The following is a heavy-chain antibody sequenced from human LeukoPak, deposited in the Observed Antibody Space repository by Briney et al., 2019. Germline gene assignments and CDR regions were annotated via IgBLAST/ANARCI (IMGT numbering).Heavy chain of an antibody. CDR3: ARNSDYYDYSPQSV. J-gene: IGHJ4*02. Sequence: GRSLRLSCAASGFTFSHYALHWVRQAPGKGLEWVALIEHDGADKYYADSVKGRFLISRDNSKNMLFLQMNSLIIEDTAVYYCARNSDYYDYSPQSVWGQGTLVIVS. D-gene: IGHD3-22*01. CDR2: IEHDGADK. CDR1: GFTFSHYA. V-gene: IGHV3-30*04.